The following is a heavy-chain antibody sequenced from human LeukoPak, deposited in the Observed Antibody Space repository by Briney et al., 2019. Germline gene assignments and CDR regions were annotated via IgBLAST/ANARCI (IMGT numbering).Heavy chain of an antibody. D-gene: IGHD6-19*01. V-gene: IGHV4-59*08. CDR1: GGSISSYC. J-gene: IGHJ4*02. Sequence: PSETLSLACIVSGGSISSYCWTWIRQPPGKGLEWIGYIYYNGSTNYNPSLKSRVTISVDTSKNQSSLKLNSVTAADTAVYYCARQSRGIAVAGLDYWGQGILVTVSS. CDR3: ARQSRGIAVAGLDY. CDR2: IYYNGST.